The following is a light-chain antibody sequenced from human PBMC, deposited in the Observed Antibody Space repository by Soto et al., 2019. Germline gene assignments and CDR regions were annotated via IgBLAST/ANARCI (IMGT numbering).Light chain of an antibody. CDR1: QGISSY. V-gene: IGKV1-9*01. CDR3: QQRSNYPLT. J-gene: IGKJ4*01. CDR2: VAS. Sequence: IQLTQSPSSLSASVGDRVTITCRASQGISSYLDWYQQKPGKAPKLLNYVASTVQSGVPSRFSGSGSGTDFPLTITSLQPEDVATYYCQQRSNYPLTFGGGTLVEIK.